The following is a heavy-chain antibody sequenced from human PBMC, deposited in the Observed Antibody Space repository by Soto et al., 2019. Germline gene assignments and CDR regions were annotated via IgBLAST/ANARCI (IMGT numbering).Heavy chain of an antibody. CDR3: ARRGYGPGFPYYYAMDV. D-gene: IGHD3-10*01. CDR2: IYYSGST. CDR1: GGSMSSYY. Sequence: SETLSLTCTVSGGSMSSYYWSWIRQPPGKGLEWIGYIYYSGSTNYNPSLKSRVTMSVDTPKNQFSLKLSSVTAADTAVYYCARRGYGPGFPYYYAMDVWGQGTTVT. V-gene: IGHV4-59*01. J-gene: IGHJ6*02.